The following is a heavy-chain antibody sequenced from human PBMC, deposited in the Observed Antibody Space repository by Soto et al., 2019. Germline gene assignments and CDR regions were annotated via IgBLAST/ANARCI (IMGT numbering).Heavy chain of an antibody. CDR3: AKRIGGIVQYGLDF. CDR2: ISGSGDST. V-gene: IGHV3-23*01. J-gene: IGHJ6*02. Sequence: EVQLLESGGGLVQPGGSLRLSCAASGLTFSNHAMNWVRQAPGKGLEWVSVISGSGDSTYYADSVKGRFTISRDNSKNTLYLKMDSLRVDDTAVYYFAKRIGGIVQYGLDFWGQGTTVTVS. CDR1: GLTFSNHA. D-gene: IGHD3-16*01.